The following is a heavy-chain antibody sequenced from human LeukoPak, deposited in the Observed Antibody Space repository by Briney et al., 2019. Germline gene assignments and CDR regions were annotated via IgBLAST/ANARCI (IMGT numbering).Heavy chain of an antibody. CDR1: GFTFDDYA. J-gene: IGHJ3*02. D-gene: IGHD3-22*01. CDR2: ISWNSGSI. CDR3: AKPLSSGYYHDAFDI. V-gene: IGHV3-9*03. Sequence: PGRSPRLSCAASGFTFDDYAMHWVRQAPGKGLEWVSGISWNSGSIGYADSVKGRFTISRDNAKNSLYLQMNSLRAEDMALYYCAKPLSSGYYHDAFDIWGQGTMVTVSS.